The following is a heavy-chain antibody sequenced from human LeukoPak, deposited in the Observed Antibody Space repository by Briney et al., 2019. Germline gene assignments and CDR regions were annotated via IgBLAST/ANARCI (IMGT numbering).Heavy chain of an antibody. V-gene: IGHV4-4*07. CDR2: IYTSGNT. J-gene: IGHJ4*02. CDR1: GGSISSYY. D-gene: IGHD3-22*01. CDR3: ARDGYYFDSGGYYF. Sequence: PSETLSLTCTVSGGSISSYYWSWIRQPAGKGLEWIGHIYTSGNTNYNPSLKSRVTMSVDTSKNQFSLKLRSVTAADTAVYYCARDGYYFDSGGYYFWGQGTLVTVSS.